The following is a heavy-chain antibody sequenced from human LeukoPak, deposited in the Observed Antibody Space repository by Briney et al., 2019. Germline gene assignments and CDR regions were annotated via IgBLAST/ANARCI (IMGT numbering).Heavy chain of an antibody. D-gene: IGHD3-10*01. CDR1: GGSISSSSYY. J-gene: IGHJ4*02. Sequence: SETLSLTCTVSGGSISSSSYYWGWIRQPPGKGLEWIGSIYYSGSTYYNPSLKSRVTISVDTSKNQFSLKLCSVTAADTAVYYCARRPPGVWFGETYYFDYWGQGTLVTVSS. CDR2: IYYSGST. CDR3: ARRPPGVWFGETYYFDY. V-gene: IGHV4-39*01.